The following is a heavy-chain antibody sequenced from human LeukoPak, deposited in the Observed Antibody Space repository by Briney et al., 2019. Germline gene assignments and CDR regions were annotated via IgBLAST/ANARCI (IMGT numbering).Heavy chain of an antibody. CDR3: ARDNGHRYDFLRAKWYFDL. Sequence: GGSLRLSCEVSGFALERYTMSWVRQAPGKGLEWVSSISGVGASYIFYADSVKGRFTISRDNARSSLYLQMDSLKVEDTALYYCARDNGHRYDFLRAKWYFDLWGRGTLVSVSS. D-gene: IGHD3-3*01. CDR2: ISGVGASYI. CDR1: GFALERYT. J-gene: IGHJ2*01. V-gene: IGHV3-21*01.